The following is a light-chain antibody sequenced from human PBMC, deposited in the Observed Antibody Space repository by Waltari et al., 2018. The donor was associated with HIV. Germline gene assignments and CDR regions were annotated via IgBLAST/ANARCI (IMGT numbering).Light chain of an antibody. J-gene: IGKJ2*01. CDR3: LQHDKVPYT. V-gene: IGKV5-2*01. CDR1: QDIDDA. Sequence: DTTLTQSPAFVSATPGDTANISCIASQDIDDAVNWYQQKSGEAVIFLLHEATTLVPEIPPRFNGGGYGTDCTRTINDIESEDAAYYFCLQHDKVPYTFGQGTKLEIK. CDR2: EAT.